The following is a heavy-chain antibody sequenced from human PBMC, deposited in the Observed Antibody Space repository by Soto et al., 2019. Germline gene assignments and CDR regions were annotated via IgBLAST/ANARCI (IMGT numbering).Heavy chain of an antibody. V-gene: IGHV4-38-2*01. J-gene: IGHJ4*01. CDR1: ADMLSRGYH. D-gene: IGHD2-21*01. CDR2: IYHTGTT. Sequence: SETLSLTYAVSADMLSRGYHYAWILQPAEKGLEWVASIYHTGTTYYNPSLTSRFTISVDTSKNQFSLKLTSVTAAASVVYSCVRTDHVGYYPYF. CDR3: VRTDHVGYYPYF.